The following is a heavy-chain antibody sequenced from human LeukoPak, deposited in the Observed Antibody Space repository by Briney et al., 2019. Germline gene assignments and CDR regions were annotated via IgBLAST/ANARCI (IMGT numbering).Heavy chain of an antibody. CDR1: GFTFSSYS. V-gene: IGHV3-21*01. CDR2: ISSSSSYI. D-gene: IGHD2-15*01. J-gene: IGHJ6*02. CDR3: ARDTYCSGGSCYSPYYYYGMDV. Sequence: GGSLRLSCAASGFTFSSYSMNWVRQAPGKGLEWVSSISSSSSYIYYADSVKGRFTISRDNAKNSLYLQMNSLRAEDTAVYYCARDTYCSGGSCYSPYYYYGMDVWGQGTTVTVSS.